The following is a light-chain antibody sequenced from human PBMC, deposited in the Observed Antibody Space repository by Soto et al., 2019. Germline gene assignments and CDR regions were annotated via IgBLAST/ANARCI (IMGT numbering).Light chain of an antibody. CDR2: GAS. Sequence: EIVLTQSPGTRSLSPGARATLSCRASQSVSSSYLAWYQQKPGQEPRLLIYGASSRATGIPDRFSGSGSGTDFTLTISRLEPEDFAVYYCQQYGSSSWTFGQATKVEIK. CDR1: QSVSSSY. CDR3: QQYGSSSWT. J-gene: IGKJ1*01. V-gene: IGKV3-20*01.